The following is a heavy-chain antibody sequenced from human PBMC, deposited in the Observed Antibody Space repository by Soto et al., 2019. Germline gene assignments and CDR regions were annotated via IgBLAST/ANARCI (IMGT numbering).Heavy chain of an antibody. CDR3: AKDWPGSWYPVDY. V-gene: IGHV3-23*01. CDR2: ITSGGST. CDR1: GFTFSTYA. Sequence: EVQLLESGGGLVQPGGSLRLSCAASGFTFSTYAMSWVRQAPGKGLEWVAAITSGGSTYYADSVKGRFTISRDNSKNTVSLQMENLRVDDTAVFYCAKDWPGSWYPVDYWGQGTLVTVSS. D-gene: IGHD6-13*01. J-gene: IGHJ4*02.